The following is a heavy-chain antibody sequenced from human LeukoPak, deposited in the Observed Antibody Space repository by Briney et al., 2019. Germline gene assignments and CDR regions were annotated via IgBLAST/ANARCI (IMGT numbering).Heavy chain of an antibody. Sequence: GGSLRLSCVASGFTFSRHGMHWVRQAPGKGLEWVTVIWYDGSNKYYADSVKGRFTISRDNSKNTLYLQMNSLGAEDTAVYYCAKYGDYDAFDIWGQGTMVTVSS. D-gene: IGHD4-17*01. CDR2: IWYDGSNK. CDR3: AKYGDYDAFDI. J-gene: IGHJ3*02. V-gene: IGHV3-33*06. CDR1: GFTFSRHG.